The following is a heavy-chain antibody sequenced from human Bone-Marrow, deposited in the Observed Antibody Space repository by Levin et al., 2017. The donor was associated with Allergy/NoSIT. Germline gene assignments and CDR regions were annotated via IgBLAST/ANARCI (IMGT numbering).Heavy chain of an antibody. V-gene: IGHV4-61*02. CDR2: MFAGGAA. D-gene: IGHD6-13*01. Sequence: LRLSCTVSGGSINNTNHYWSWIRQPAGKGLEWIGRMFAGGAATYNRSLRSRVTISIDTSKNQFSLKLTSVTAADTAVYYCARDETFNSWHTGWFDPWGQGTLVTVYS. CDR3: ARDETFNSWHTGWFDP. J-gene: IGHJ5*02. CDR1: GGSINNTNHY.